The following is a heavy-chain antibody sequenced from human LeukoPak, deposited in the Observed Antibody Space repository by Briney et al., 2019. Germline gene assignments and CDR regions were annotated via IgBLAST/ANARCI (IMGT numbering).Heavy chain of an antibody. J-gene: IGHJ4*02. CDR3: ARHRPGRGLGY. V-gene: IGHV4-34*01. CDR1: GGSFSGYY. D-gene: IGHD6-25*01. Sequence: SETLSLTCAVYGGSFSGYYWSWIRQPPGKGLEWIGEINHSGSTNYNPSLKSRVTISVDTSKNQFSLKLSSVTAADTAVYYCARHRPGRGLGYWGQGTLVTVSS. CDR2: INHSGST.